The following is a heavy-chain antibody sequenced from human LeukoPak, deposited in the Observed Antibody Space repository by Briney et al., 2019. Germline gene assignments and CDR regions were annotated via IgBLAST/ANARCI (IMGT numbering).Heavy chain of an antibody. CDR2: MNHSGSA. CDR1: GGSISSYY. D-gene: IGHD3-22*01. J-gene: IGHJ4*02. V-gene: IGHV4-34*01. CDR3: ARLNLVVGDSSAIDY. Sequence: SETLSLTCTVSGGSISSYYWTWIRQPPGKGLEWIGEMNHSGSANYNPSLKSRVTISVDTSKNQCSLRLSSVTAAGTAVYYCARLNLVVGDSSAIDYWGQGTLVTVSS.